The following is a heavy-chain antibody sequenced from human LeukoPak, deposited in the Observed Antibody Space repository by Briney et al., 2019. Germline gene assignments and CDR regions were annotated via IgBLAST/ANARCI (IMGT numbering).Heavy chain of an antibody. CDR3: ARVGYSSSSRVEEFDY. CDR2: IIPIFGTA. J-gene: IGHJ4*02. Sequence: GASVKVSCKASGGTFSSYAISWVRQAPGQGLEWMGGIIPIFGTANYAQKFQGRVTITADESTSTAYMELSSLRSEDTAVYYCARVGYSSSSRVEEFDYWGQGTLVTVSS. CDR1: GGTFSSYA. V-gene: IGHV1-69*13. D-gene: IGHD6-6*01.